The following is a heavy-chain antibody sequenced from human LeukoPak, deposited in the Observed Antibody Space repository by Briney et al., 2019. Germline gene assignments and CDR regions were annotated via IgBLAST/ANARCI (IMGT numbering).Heavy chain of an antibody. D-gene: IGHD3/OR15-3a*01. CDR2: VGGSGGST. Sequence: GGSLRLSCEVFGFIFSSSAMTWVRQAPGRGLEWVSSVGGSGGSTFYAGSVKGRFTISRDNSENTLYLEMNNLRAEDTAIYYCAKDPLPRGWTNTFNLWGQGTIVTASS. J-gene: IGHJ3*01. V-gene: IGHV3-23*01. CDR1: GFIFSSSA. CDR3: AKDPLPRGWTNTFNL.